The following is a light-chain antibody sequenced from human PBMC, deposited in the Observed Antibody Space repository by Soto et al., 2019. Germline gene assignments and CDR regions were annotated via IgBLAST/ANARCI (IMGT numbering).Light chain of an antibody. CDR1: QSVNSY. CDR2: DAS. V-gene: IGKV3-11*01. J-gene: IGKJ4*01. Sequence: ESVLTQSPATLSLSPGERATLSCRARQSVNSYLAWYQQKPGQAPRLLIYDASNRATGIPARFSGSGSGTDFTLTISSLEPEDFAVYYCQQGSNWPLTFGGWTKVEIK. CDR3: QQGSNWPLT.